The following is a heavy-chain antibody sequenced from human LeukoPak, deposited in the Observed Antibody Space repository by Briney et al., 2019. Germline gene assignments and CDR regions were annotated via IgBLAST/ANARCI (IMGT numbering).Heavy chain of an antibody. CDR2: INPSAGST. Sequence: GASVKVSCKASGYTFASYYMHWVRQAPGQGLEWMGIINPSAGSTSYAQKFQGRVTMTRDTSTTTVYMELSSLRSDDTAVYYCAREVTRYISTWGEAFDIWGQGTMVTVSS. D-gene: IGHD6-13*01. J-gene: IGHJ3*02. CDR1: GYTFASYY. V-gene: IGHV1-46*01. CDR3: AREVTRYISTWGEAFDI.